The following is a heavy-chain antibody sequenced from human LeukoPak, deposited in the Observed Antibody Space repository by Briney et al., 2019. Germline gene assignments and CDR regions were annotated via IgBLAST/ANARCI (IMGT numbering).Heavy chain of an antibody. D-gene: IGHD6-13*01. J-gene: IGHJ3*02. CDR2: ISWNSGSI. Sequence: GGSLRLSCAASGFTFDDHAMHWVRQAPGKGPEWVSGISWNSGSIDYADSVKGRFTISRDNAKNSLYLQMNSLRAEDTALYYCAKDMGGGGAAGWGGAFDIWGQGTMVTVSS. CDR3: AKDMGGGGAAGWGGAFDI. CDR1: GFTFDDHA. V-gene: IGHV3-9*01.